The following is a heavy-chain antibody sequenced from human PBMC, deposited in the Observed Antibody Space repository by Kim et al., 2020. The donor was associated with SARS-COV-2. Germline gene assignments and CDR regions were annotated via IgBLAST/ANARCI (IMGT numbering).Heavy chain of an antibody. J-gene: IGHJ6*02. Sequence: GGSLRLSCAASGFTFSSYGMHWVRQAPGKGLEWVAVIWYDGSNKYYADSVKGRFTISRDNSKNTLYLQMNSLRAEDTAVYYCARDNIGGYYDSSGYEGYGMDVWGQGSTVTVSS. V-gene: IGHV3-33*01. CDR1: GFTFSSYG. D-gene: IGHD3-22*01. CDR2: IWYDGSNK. CDR3: ARDNIGGYYDSSGYEGYGMDV.